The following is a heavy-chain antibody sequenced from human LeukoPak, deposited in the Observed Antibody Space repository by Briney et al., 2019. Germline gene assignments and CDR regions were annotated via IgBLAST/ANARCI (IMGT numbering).Heavy chain of an antibody. CDR3: ARGGDYYWYFDL. Sequence: GSLRLSCAGSGFDFSVYYINWVRQAPGKGLEWIGRIYTSGSTNYNPSLKSRVTMSVDTSKNQFSLKLSSVTAADTAVYYCARGGDYYWYFDLWGRGTLVTVSS. J-gene: IGHJ2*01. CDR2: IYTSGST. D-gene: IGHD4-17*01. CDR1: GFDFSVYY. V-gene: IGHV4-59*10.